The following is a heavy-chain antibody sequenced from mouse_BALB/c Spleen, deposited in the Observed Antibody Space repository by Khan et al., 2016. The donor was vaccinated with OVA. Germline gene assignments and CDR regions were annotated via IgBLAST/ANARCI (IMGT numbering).Heavy chain of an antibody. D-gene: IGHD2-10*01. J-gene: IGHJ4*01. Sequence: QIQLVQSGPELKKPGETVKISCKASGYSFTNYGMNWVKQSPGKALKWMGWINPYTGEPTYADEFKGRFAFSLETSANTAYLQLNILKNEDAAAYYCARPPYYSFTLDYWGQGTSVTVSS. CDR1: GYSFTNYG. CDR2: INPYTGEP. CDR3: ARPPYYSFTLDY. V-gene: IGHV9-3-1*01.